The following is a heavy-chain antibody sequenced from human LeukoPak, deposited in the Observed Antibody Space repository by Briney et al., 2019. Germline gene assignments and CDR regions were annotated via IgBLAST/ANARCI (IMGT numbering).Heavy chain of an antibody. CDR2: INPNSGGT. CDR1: GYTFTGYY. CDR3: AREKLGRPGIQGAIDY. V-gene: IGHV1-2*02. J-gene: IGHJ4*02. Sequence: GASVKVSCRASGYTFTGYYMHWVRQAPGQGLEWMGWINPNSGGTNYAQKFQGRVTMTRDTSISTAYMELSRLRSDDTAVYYCAREKLGRPGIQGAIDYWGQGTLVTVSS. D-gene: IGHD5-18*01.